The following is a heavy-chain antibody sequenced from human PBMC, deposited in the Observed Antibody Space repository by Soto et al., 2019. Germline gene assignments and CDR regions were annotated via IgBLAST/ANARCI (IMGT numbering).Heavy chain of an antibody. Sequence: SETLSLTCTVSGGSISGYYWSWIRQPPGKGLEWIGYISYSGSTDYNPSLKSRVTISFDASKNQISLQVRSATAADAAVYYCARDLKEYCSDGKCNWFDPWGQGTLVTVSS. CDR3: ARDLKEYCSDGKCNWFDP. J-gene: IGHJ5*02. D-gene: IGHD2-15*01. CDR2: ISYSGST. V-gene: IGHV4-59*01. CDR1: GGSISGYY.